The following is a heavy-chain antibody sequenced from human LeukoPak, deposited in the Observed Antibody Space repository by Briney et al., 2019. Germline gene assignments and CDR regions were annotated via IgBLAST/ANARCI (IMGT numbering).Heavy chain of an antibody. Sequence: GGSLRLSCAASEFTFSSYAMSWVRQAPGKGLEWVSAISGSGGSTYYADSVKGRFTISRDNSKNTLYLQMNSLRAEDTAVYYCAKDPTYYYDSSGPGSDVWGKGTTVTVSS. CDR2: ISGSGGST. CDR3: AKDPTYYYDSSGPGSDV. V-gene: IGHV3-23*01. J-gene: IGHJ6*04. CDR1: EFTFSSYA. D-gene: IGHD3-22*01.